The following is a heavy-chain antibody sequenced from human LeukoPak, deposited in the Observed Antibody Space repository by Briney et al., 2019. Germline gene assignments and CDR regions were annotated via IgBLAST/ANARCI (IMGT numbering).Heavy chain of an antibody. CDR3: ARAPEMATLDY. J-gene: IGHJ4*02. Sequence: SETLSLTCAVYGGSFSGYYWSWIRQPPGKGLEWIGEINHSGSTNYNPSLKSRVTISVDTSETQFSLKLSSVTAADTAVYYCARAPEMATLDYWGQGTLVTVSS. CDR2: INHSGST. V-gene: IGHV4-34*01. D-gene: IGHD5-24*01. CDR1: GGSFSGYY.